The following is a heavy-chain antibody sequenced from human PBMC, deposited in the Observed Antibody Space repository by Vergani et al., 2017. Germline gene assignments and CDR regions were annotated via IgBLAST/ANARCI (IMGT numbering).Heavy chain of an antibody. CDR2: TYYRSKWYN. J-gene: IGHJ6*03. CDR3: ARGEFGELKNYYYYYYMDV. CDR1: GDSVSSNSAA. Sequence: QVQLQQSGPGLVKPSQTLSLTCAISGDSVSSNSAAWNWIRQSPSRGLEWLGRTYYRSKWYNDYAVSVKSRITINPDTSKNQFSLQLNSVTPEDTAVYYCARGEFGELKNYYYYYYMDVWGKGTTVTVSS. V-gene: IGHV6-1*01. D-gene: IGHD3-10*01.